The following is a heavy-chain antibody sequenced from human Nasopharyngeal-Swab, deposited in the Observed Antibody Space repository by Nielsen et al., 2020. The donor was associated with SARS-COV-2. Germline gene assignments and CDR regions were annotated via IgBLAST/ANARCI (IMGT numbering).Heavy chain of an antibody. J-gene: IGHJ4*02. D-gene: IGHD3-22*01. Sequence: RQDPGKGLEWIGSIYYSGSTYYNPSLKSRVTISVATSKNKFSLKLSSVTAADTAVYYCARPGYDSSGYTSYFDYWGQGTLVTVSS. V-gene: IGHV4-39*01. CDR3: ARPGYDSSGYTSYFDY. CDR2: IYYSGST.